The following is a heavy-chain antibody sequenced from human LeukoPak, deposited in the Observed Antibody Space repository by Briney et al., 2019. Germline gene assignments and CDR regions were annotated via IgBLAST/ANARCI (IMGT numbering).Heavy chain of an antibody. D-gene: IGHD3-10*01. CDR3: AREVRGVNGWFDP. CDR2: IYYSGST. J-gene: IGHJ5*02. CDR1: GGSFSGCY. V-gene: IGHV4-59*01. Sequence: PSETLSLTCAVYGGSFSGCYWSWIRQPPGKGLEWIGYIYYSGSTNYNPSLKSRVTISVDTSKNQFSLKLSSVTAADTAVYYCAREVRGVNGWFDPWGQGTLVTVSS.